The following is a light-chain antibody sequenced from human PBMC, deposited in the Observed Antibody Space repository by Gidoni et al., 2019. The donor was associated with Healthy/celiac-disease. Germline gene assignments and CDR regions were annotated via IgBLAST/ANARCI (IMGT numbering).Light chain of an antibody. Sequence: DIVMTQSPDSLAVSLGERATINCKSSQSVLYSPNNKNYLAWYQQKPGQPPKLLIYWASTRESGVPDRFSGSGSGTDFTLTISSLQAEDVAVYYCQQYYSTPQAFGGGTKVEIK. V-gene: IGKV4-1*01. CDR3: QQYYSTPQA. J-gene: IGKJ4*01. CDR1: QSVLYSPNNKNY. CDR2: WAS.